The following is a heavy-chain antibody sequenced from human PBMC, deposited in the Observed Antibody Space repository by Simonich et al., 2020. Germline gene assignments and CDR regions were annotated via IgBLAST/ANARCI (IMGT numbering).Heavy chain of an antibody. J-gene: IGHJ2*01. CDR2: SNSDGSSK. V-gene: IGHV3-74*01. Sequence: EVQLVESGGGLVQPGGSLRLSCAASVFTFSSYWRDWVRQAPGKGVVWVSRSNSDGSSKSYADSGKGRFTISRDNAKNTLYLQMNSLRAEDTAVYYGAREAGDLWYFDLWGRGTLVTVSS. D-gene: IGHD7-27*01. CDR3: AREAGDLWYFDL. CDR1: VFTFSSYW.